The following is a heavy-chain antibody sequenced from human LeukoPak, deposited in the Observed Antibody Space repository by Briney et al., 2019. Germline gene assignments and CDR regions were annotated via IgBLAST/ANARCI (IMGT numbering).Heavy chain of an antibody. CDR3: ARDEGSSSWYGALDY. Sequence: GGSLRLSCAASGFTFSSYAMSWVRQAPGKGLEWVSAISGSGGSTYYADSVKGWFTISRDNSKNTLYLQMNSLRAEDTAVYYCARDEGSSSWYGALDYWGQGTLVTVSS. CDR1: GFTFSSYA. CDR2: ISGSGGST. V-gene: IGHV3-23*01. J-gene: IGHJ4*02. D-gene: IGHD6-13*01.